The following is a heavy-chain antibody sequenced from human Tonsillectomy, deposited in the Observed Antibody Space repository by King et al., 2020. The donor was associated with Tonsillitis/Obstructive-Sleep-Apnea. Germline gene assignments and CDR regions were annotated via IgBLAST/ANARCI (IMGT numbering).Heavy chain of an antibody. V-gene: IGHV2-5*02. Sequence: ITLKESGPTLVKPTQTLTLTCTVSGISLTTSGVGVGWIRQPPGQALEWLALIYWDDDKRYSPSLRSRLTITKDTSKNQVVLTMTNMDPVDTATYYCAHRVLRYFDWLPNAEYFQDWGQGTLVTVSS. CDR2: IYWDDDK. D-gene: IGHD3-9*01. J-gene: IGHJ1*01. CDR3: AHRVLRYFDWLPNAEYFQD. CDR1: GISLTTSGVG.